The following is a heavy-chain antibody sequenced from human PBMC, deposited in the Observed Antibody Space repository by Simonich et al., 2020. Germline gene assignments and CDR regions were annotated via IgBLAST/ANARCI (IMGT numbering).Heavy chain of an antibody. CDR3: ARASRGTWWYYYFDY. J-gene: IGHJ4*02. CDR1: GYTFTSYG. V-gene: IGHV1-18*01. CDR2: ISAYNGNT. D-gene: IGHD2-15*01. Sequence: QVQLVQSGAEVKKPGASVKVSCKASGYTFTSYGISWVRQAPGQGLEWMGWISAYNGNTNYAQKLQGRVTMTTDKSTSTAYMELRSLRSDDTAVYYCARASRGTWWYYYFDYWGQGTLVTVSS.